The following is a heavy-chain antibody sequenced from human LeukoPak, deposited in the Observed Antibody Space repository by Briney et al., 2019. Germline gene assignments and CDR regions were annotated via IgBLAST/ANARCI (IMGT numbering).Heavy chain of an antibody. D-gene: IGHD3-3*01. CDR2: ISGSGGST. CDR3: AKGVTIFGVVTNIFDY. J-gene: IGHJ4*02. CDR1: GFTFSSYA. V-gene: IGHV3-23*01. Sequence: GGSLRLSCAASGFTFSSYAMSRVRQAPGKGLEWVSAISGSGGSTYYADSVKGRFTISRDNSKNTLYLQMNSLRAEDTAVYYCAKGVTIFGVVTNIFDYWGQGTLVTVSS.